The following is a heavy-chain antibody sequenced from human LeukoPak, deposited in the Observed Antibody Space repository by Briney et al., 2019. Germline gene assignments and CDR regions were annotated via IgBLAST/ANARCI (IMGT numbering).Heavy chain of an antibody. D-gene: IGHD3/OR15-3a*01. CDR2: ISASGTST. CDR3: AKGAQYDFWSGYTLEYFDV. Sequence: GGSLRLSCAASGFSNHAMNWLRQAPGKGLEWVSFISASGTSTHYADSVKGRFTISRDNSNNTVFLQMNSLRAEDTATYYCAKGAQYDFWSGYTLEYFDVWGKGTLVTVSS. V-gene: IGHV3-23*01. CDR1: GFSNHA. J-gene: IGHJ4*02.